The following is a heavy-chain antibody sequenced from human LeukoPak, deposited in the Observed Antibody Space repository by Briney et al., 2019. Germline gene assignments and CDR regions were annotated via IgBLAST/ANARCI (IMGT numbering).Heavy chain of an antibody. CDR3: ARLWTYYYYYMDV. CDR1: GGSISSGSYY. J-gene: IGHJ6*03. Sequence: SETLSLTCTVSGGSISSGSYYWSWIRQPAGKGLEWIGRIYTSGSTNYNPSLKSRVTISVDTSKNQFSLKLSSVTAADTAVYYCARLWTYYYYYMDVWGKGTTVTVSS. V-gene: IGHV4-61*02. D-gene: IGHD3-10*01. CDR2: IYTSGST.